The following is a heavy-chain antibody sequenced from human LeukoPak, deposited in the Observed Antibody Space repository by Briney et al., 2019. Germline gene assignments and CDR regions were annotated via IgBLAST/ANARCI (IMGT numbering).Heavy chain of an antibody. Sequence: GGSLRLSCAASGFTVSSNYMSWVRQAPGKGLEWVSVIYSGGSTYYADSVKGRFTISRDSSRNTVYLLLNNVRAEDTAMYYCARAPTVTTIFGDWGQGTLVTVSS. J-gene: IGHJ4*02. CDR3: ARAPTVTTIFGD. CDR1: GFTVSSNY. D-gene: IGHD4-17*01. V-gene: IGHV3-53*01. CDR2: IYSGGST.